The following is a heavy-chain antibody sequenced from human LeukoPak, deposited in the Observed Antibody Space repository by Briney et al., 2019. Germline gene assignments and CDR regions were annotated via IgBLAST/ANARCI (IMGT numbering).Heavy chain of an antibody. CDR1: GFTFSSYA. Sequence: GGPLRLSCAASGFTFSSYAMSWVRQAPGKGLEWVSAISGSGGSTYYADSVKGRFTISRDNSKNTLYLQMNSLRAEDTAVYYCAKDMVRGVIIVYYFDYWGQGTLVTVSS. V-gene: IGHV3-23*01. CDR3: AKDMVRGVIIVYYFDY. D-gene: IGHD3-10*01. J-gene: IGHJ4*02. CDR2: ISGSGGST.